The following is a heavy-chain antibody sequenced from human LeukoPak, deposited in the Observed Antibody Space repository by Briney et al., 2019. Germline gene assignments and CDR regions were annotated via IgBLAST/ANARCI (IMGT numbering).Heavy chain of an antibody. Sequence: GGSLRLSCAASGFTFDDYGMSWVRQAPGKGLEWVSGINWNGGSTGYADSVKGRFTISRDNAKNSLYLQMNSLRAEDTALYYCATGYGYCSGGSCSYFEYWGQGTLVTVSS. V-gene: IGHV3-20*04. D-gene: IGHD2-15*01. CDR2: INWNGGST. J-gene: IGHJ4*02. CDR1: GFTFDDYG. CDR3: ATGYGYCSGGSCSYFEY.